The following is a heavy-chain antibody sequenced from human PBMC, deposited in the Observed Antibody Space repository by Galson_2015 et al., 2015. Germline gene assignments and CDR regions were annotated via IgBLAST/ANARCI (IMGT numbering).Heavy chain of an antibody. D-gene: IGHD5-24*01. J-gene: IGHJ4*02. CDR2: IYWNDDK. CDR1: GFSLSTSGVG. V-gene: IGHV2-5*01. Sequence: PALVKPTQTLTLTCTFSGFSLSTSGVGVGWIRQPPGKALEWLALIYWNDDKRYSPSLKSRLTITKDTSKNQVVLTMTNMDPVDTATYYCAHSYVEMATTLLDYWGQGTLVTVS. CDR3: AHSYVEMATTLLDY.